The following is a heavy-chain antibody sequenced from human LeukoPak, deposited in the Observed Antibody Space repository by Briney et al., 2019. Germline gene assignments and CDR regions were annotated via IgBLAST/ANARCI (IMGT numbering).Heavy chain of an antibody. Sequence: ASVKVSCKASGYTFTGYYMHWVRQAPGQGLEWMGWINPNSGGTNYAQKFQGRVTMTRDTSISTAYMELSRLRSDDTAVYYCARDPPMMDGLSEPQTSDYWGQGTLVTVSS. CDR2: INPNSGGT. CDR3: ARDPPMMDGLSEPQTSDY. J-gene: IGHJ4*02. D-gene: IGHD3-16*02. CDR1: GYTFTGYY. V-gene: IGHV1-2*02.